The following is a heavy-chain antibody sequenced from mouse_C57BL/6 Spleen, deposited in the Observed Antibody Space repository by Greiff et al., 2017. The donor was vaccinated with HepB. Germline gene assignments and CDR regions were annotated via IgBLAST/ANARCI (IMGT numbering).Heavy chain of an antibody. Sequence: QVQLQQPGAELVKPGASVKLSCKASGYTFTSYWMHWVKQRPGQGLEWIGMIHPNSGSTNYNEKFKSKATLTVDKSSSTAYMQLSSLTSEDSAVYYCARDYGSSYWAMDYWGQGTSVTVSS. CDR2: IHPNSGST. CDR3: ARDYGSSYWAMDY. V-gene: IGHV1-64*01. CDR1: GYTFTSYW. J-gene: IGHJ4*01. D-gene: IGHD1-1*01.